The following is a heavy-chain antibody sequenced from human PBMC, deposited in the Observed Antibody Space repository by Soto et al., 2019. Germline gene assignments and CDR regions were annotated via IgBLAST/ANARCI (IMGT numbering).Heavy chain of an antibody. CDR1: GFTFSSYA. Sequence: EVQLLESGGGLVQPGGSLRLSCAASGFTFSSYAMSWVRQAPGKGLEWVSAISGSGGSTYYADSVKGRFTISRDNSKNALYLQMNRLRAEDTAVYYCAKDPSGIAANRPGRLGVAPSRFDYGGQGTLVTVSS. D-gene: IGHD6-25*01. J-gene: IGHJ4*02. V-gene: IGHV3-23*01. CDR2: ISGSGGST. CDR3: AKDPSGIAANRPGRLGVAPSRFDY.